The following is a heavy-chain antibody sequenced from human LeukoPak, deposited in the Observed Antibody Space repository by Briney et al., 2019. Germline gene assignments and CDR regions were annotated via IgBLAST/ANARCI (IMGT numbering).Heavy chain of an antibody. CDR2: ITVSGAWT. V-gene: IGHV3-23*01. CDR1: GFTFSNSA. CDR3: QVRDDGYXRLV. J-gene: IGHJ4*02. D-gene: IGHD5-24*01. Sequence: GGSLRLSCAASGFTFSNSAMSWVRQAPGKGLEWVSVITVSGAWTFYADSVKGRFTISRDNSKSTLYLQMNSLRAEDTAVYYCQVRDDGYXRLVWGQGTLVTVSS.